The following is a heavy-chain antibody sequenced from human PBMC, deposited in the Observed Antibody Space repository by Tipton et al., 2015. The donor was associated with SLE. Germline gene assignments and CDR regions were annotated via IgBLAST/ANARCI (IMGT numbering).Heavy chain of an antibody. J-gene: IGHJ6*02. V-gene: IGHV1-46*03. CDR1: GYTFTTYY. Sequence: QSGAEVKKPGASVKVSCKASGYTFTTYYLHWVRQAPGQGLEWMGIINPSGGSTSYAQTFQGRVTMTRDTSTSTVYMELSSLRSEDTAVYSCARLSPIGVFYGMDVWGQGTTVTVSS. CDR3: ARLSPIGVFYGMDV. D-gene: IGHD1-26*01. CDR2: INPSGGST.